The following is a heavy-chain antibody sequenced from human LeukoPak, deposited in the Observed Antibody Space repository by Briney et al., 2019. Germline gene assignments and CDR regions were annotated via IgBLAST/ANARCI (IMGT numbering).Heavy chain of an antibody. CDR3: ARVLDYGGNSEGDYFDY. J-gene: IGHJ4*02. D-gene: IGHD4-23*01. V-gene: IGHV4-59*01. CDR2: IYYSGST. Sequence: SETLSLTCTVSGGSISSYYWSWIRQPPGKGLEWIGYIYYSGSTNYNPSLKSRVTISVDTSKNQFSLKLSSVTAADTAVYYCARVLDYGGNSEGDYFDYWGQGTLVTVSS. CDR1: GGSISSYY.